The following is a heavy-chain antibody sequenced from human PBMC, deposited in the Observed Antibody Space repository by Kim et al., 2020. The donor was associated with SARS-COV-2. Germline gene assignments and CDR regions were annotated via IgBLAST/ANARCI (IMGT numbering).Heavy chain of an antibody. CDR1: GGSISSSSYY. V-gene: IGHV4-39*01. J-gene: IGHJ2*01. Sequence: SETLSLTCTVSGGSISSSSYYWGWIRQPPGKGLEWIGSIYYSGSTYYNPSLKSRVTISVDTSKNQFSLKLSSGTAEDTAVYYGARRWYFDLWGRGTLVTVSS. CDR2: IYYSGST. CDR3: ARRWYFDL.